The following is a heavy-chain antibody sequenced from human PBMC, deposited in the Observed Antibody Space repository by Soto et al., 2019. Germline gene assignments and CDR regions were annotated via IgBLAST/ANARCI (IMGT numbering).Heavy chain of an antibody. Sequence: PSETLSLTCAVYGGSFSGYYWTWIRQPPRTGLEWIGEINHSGSTNYNPSFKSRVTISVDTSKNQFSLKLTSVTAADTAVYYCARDKISGLLDYWAQRTLFTVSS. V-gene: IGHV4-34*01. CDR1: GGSFSGYY. CDR3: ARDKISGLLDY. CDR2: INHSGST. J-gene: IGHJ4*02. D-gene: IGHD2-15*01.